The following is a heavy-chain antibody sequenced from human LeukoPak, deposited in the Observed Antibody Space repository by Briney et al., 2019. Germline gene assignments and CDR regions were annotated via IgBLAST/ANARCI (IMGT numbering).Heavy chain of an antibody. J-gene: IGHJ6*02. V-gene: IGHV3-30*18. Sequence: GGSLRLTCTASRFTFSSYAMHWVRRDPARGREWLALISYDRGNNYYADSLKGRFTISRDNSKNTLYLKMNSLSAEDTAAYYLAKDPTPNYYWDYCGDVWGQGTTVTVSS. CDR2: ISYDRGNN. CDR3: AKDPTPNYYWDYCGDV. CDR1: RFTFSSYA.